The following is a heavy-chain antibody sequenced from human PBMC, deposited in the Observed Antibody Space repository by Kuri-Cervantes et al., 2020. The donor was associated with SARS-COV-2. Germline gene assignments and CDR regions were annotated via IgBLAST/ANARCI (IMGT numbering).Heavy chain of an antibody. D-gene: IGHD6-13*01. V-gene: IGHV3-64*04. Sequence: GESLKISCSASGFTFSSYAMHWVRQAPGKGLEYVSAISSNGGSTYYADSVKGRFTISRDNAKNSLYLQMNSLRAEDTAVYYCARGGYSSSWYSDYWGQGTRGTVSS. CDR1: GFTFSSYA. CDR3: ARGGYSSSWYSDY. CDR2: ISSNGGST. J-gene: IGHJ4*02.